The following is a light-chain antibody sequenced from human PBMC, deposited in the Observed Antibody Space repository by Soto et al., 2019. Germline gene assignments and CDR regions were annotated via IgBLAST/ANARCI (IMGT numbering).Light chain of an antibody. CDR3: QQYNSS. Sequence: DIQMTQSPSTLSASVGDRVTITCRASQSISSWLAWYQQKPGKAPKLLLYKAYSLESGVPSRFSGSGSGTEFTLTISSLQPDDFATYYCQQYNSSFGQGTKVEIK. CDR1: QSISSW. V-gene: IGKV1-5*03. CDR2: KAY. J-gene: IGKJ1*01.